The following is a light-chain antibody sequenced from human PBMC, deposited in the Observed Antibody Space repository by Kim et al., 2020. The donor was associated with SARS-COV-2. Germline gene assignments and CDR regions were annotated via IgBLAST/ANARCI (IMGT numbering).Light chain of an antibody. CDR1: RLRDRF. V-gene: IGLV3-1*01. Sequence: VPSSPGRTACIPGTGYRLRDRFASWYQQLPGQFPILVIYQDTQRAPGSPERVSGSNSGDTATLTVAGTQAMDEANYYSQTWGTSVVLGGGTRLIVL. J-gene: IGLJ2*01. CDR3: QTWGTSVV. CDR2: QDT.